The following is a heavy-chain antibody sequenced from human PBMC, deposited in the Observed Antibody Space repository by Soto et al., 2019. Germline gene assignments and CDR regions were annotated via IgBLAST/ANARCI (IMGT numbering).Heavy chain of an antibody. CDR2: IKSDGSGT. Sequence: EVQLVESGGGLIQLGGSLRLSCAASGFTFSSYWMHWVRQAPGKGLVWVSRIKSDGSGTYYAGSLEGRFTISRDNAQNTVYLQMNSLRAEDTAVYSCVRGDGDRYDGNGYLGRHWGQGTLVTVSS. J-gene: IGHJ4*02. CDR3: VRGDGDRYDGNGYLGRH. D-gene: IGHD3-22*01. V-gene: IGHV3-74*01. CDR1: GFTFSSYW.